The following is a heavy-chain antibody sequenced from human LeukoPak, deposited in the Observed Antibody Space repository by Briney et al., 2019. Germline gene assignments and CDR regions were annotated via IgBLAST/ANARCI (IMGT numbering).Heavy chain of an antibody. CDR1: GLTFSSYA. Sequence: AGSLRLSCAASGLTFSSYAMHWVRQAPGKGLEWVAVISYDGSNKYYADSVKGRFTISRDNSKNTLYLQMNSLRAEDTAVYYGARGWAAAGHFDYWGQGTLVTVSS. V-gene: IGHV3-30*04. CDR2: ISYDGSNK. D-gene: IGHD6-13*01. J-gene: IGHJ4*02. CDR3: ARGWAAAGHFDY.